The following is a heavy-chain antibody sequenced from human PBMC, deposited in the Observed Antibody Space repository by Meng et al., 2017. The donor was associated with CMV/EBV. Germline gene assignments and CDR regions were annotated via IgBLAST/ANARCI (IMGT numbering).Heavy chain of an antibody. Sequence: SETLSLTCTVSGGSISSGDYYWSWIRQPPGKGLEWIGYIYYSGSTYYNPSLKSRITMSVDPSKNQFSLKLSSVTAADTAVYYCARVSNWNDNWFDPWGQGTLVTVSS. D-gene: IGHD1-20*01. V-gene: IGHV4-30-4*08. CDR2: IYYSGST. J-gene: IGHJ5*02. CDR3: ARVSNWNDNWFDP. CDR1: GGSISSGDYY.